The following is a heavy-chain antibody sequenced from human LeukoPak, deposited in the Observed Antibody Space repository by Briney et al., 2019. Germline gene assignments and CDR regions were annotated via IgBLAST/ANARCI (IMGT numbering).Heavy chain of an antibody. CDR2: ISSSGSTI. J-gene: IGHJ6*04. CDR3: AELGVTMIGGV. CDR1: GFTFSSYG. Sequence: GSLRLSCAASGFTFSSYGMSWVRQAPGKGLEWVSYISSSGSTIYYADSVKGRFTISRDNAKNSLYLQMNSLRAEDTAVYYCAELGVTMIGGVWGKGTTVTISS. D-gene: IGHD3-10*02. V-gene: IGHV3-48*04.